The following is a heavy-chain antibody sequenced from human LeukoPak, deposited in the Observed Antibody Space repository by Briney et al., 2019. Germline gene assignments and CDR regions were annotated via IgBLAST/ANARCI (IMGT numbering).Heavy chain of an antibody. CDR3: ARTRHYDYDAFDI. CDR2: IYPGDSDT. V-gene: IGHV5-51*01. D-gene: IGHD4-17*01. Sequence: GESLKISCNGSGYSFTTFWIGWVRQMPGKGLEWMGIIYPGDSDTRYSPSFQGQVTISADKSISTAYLQWSSLKASDTAMYYCARTRHYDYDAFDIWGQGTMVTVSS. CDR1: GYSFTTFW. J-gene: IGHJ3*02.